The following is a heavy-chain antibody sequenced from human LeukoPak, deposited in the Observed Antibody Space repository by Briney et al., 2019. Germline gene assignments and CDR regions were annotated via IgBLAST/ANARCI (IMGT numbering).Heavy chain of an antibody. J-gene: IGHJ3*02. CDR2: ISSSSSYI. V-gene: IGHV3-21*01. CDR1: GFTFSKYA. CDR3: ARESSTYAFDI. D-gene: IGHD2-2*01. Sequence: GGSLRLSCAASGFTFSKYAMNWVRQAPGKGLEWVSSISSSSSYIYYADSVKGRFTISRDNAKNSLYLQMNSLRAEDTAVYYCARESSTYAFDIWGQGTMVTVSS.